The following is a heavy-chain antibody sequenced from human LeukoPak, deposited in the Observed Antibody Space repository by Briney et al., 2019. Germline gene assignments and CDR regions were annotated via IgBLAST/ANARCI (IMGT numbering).Heavy chain of an antibody. V-gene: IGHV4-30-2*05. CDR1: GGSISSGGYS. Sequence: PSQTLSLTCAVSGGSISSGGYSWSWIRQPPGKGLEWIGYIYYSGSTYYNPSLKSRVTISVDTSKNQFSLKLSSVTAADTAVYYCARDPGARYYYYYGMDVWGQGTTVTVSS. J-gene: IGHJ6*02. CDR2: IYYSGST. CDR3: ARDPGARYYYYYGMDV.